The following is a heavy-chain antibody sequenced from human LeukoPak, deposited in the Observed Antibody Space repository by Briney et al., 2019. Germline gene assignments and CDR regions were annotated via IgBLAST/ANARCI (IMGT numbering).Heavy chain of an antibody. CDR1: GFTFSSYE. D-gene: IGHD1-26*01. Sequence: GGSLRLSCAASGFTFSSYEMNWVRQAPGKGLEWVSYISSSGSTIYYADSVKGRFTISRDNAKNSLYLQMNSLRAEDTAVYYCARDGGSGSYRPNYFDYWGQGTLVTVSS. CDR2: ISSSGSTI. CDR3: ARDGGSGSYRPNYFDY. V-gene: IGHV3-48*03. J-gene: IGHJ4*02.